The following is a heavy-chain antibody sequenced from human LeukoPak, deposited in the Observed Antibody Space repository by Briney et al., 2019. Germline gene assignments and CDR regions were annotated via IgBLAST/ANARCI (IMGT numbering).Heavy chain of an antibody. CDR1: GFTFSNYW. CDR2: INSDGSGP. CDR3: ARDVYGLGDY. Sequence: GGSLRLSCVASGFTFSNYWMHWVRQAPEKGLMWVSKINSDGSGPDYADSVKGRFTISRDNAKNTLYLQMNSLRAEDTAVYYWARDVYGLGDYWGEGTLVTVSS. V-gene: IGHV3-74*01. J-gene: IGHJ4*02. D-gene: IGHD1-14*01.